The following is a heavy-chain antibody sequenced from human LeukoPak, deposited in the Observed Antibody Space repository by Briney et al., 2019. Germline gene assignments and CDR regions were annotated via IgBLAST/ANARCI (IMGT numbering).Heavy chain of an antibody. V-gene: IGHV3-7*03. CDR2: IKQDASEK. D-gene: IGHD6-25*01. J-gene: IGHJ4*02. CDR3: ARDGLSAALDF. CDR1: GFTFRNFW. Sequence: PGGSLRLSCAASGFTFRNFWMSWVRQAPGKGLEWVANIKQDASEKCYVDSVKGRFTISRDNRKNSLDLQMNSLRVEDTAVYYCARDGLSAALDFWGQGTLVIVSS.